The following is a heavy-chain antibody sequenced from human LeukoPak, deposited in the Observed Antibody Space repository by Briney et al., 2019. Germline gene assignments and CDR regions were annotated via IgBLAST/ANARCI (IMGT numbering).Heavy chain of an antibody. CDR3: ARSLGFGELLLGGDAFDI. CDR2: IYPGDSDT. Sequence: GESLKISCKGPGYSFTSYWIGWVRQMPGKGLEWMGIIYPGDSDTRYSPSFQGQVTISADKSISTAYLQWSSLKASDTAMYYCARSLGFGELLLGGDAFDIWGQGTMVTVSS. V-gene: IGHV5-51*01. CDR1: GYSFTSYW. J-gene: IGHJ3*02. D-gene: IGHD3-10*01.